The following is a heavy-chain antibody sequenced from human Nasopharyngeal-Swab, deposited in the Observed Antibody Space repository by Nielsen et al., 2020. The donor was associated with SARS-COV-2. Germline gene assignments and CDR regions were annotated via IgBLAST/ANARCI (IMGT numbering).Heavy chain of an antibody. J-gene: IGHJ3*02. V-gene: IGHV3-23*01. CDR1: GFTFSSDA. CDR3: TKRRGSAFDI. D-gene: IGHD3-16*01. Sequence: GSLRLSCAASGFTFSSDAMSGGRQAPGKGLEWGSAISGSGGSTYYADSVKGRFTISRDNSKNTLYLQMNSLRAEDTAVYYCTKRRGSAFDIWGQGTMVTVSS. CDR2: ISGSGGST.